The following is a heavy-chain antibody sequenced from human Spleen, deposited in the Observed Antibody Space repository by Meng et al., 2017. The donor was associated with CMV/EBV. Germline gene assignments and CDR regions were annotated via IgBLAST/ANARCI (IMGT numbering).Heavy chain of an antibody. J-gene: IGHJ4*02. V-gene: IGHV3-20*04. CDR2: INWNGGST. CDR1: GFTFDDYG. CDR3: ARLPRANCGGDCYFDY. D-gene: IGHD2-21*01. Sequence: GGSLRLSCAASGFTFDDYGMSWVRQAPGKGLEWVSGINWNGGSTGYADSVKGRFTISRDNAKNSLYLQMNSLRAEDTALYYCARLPRANCGGDCYFDYWGQGPLVTVSS.